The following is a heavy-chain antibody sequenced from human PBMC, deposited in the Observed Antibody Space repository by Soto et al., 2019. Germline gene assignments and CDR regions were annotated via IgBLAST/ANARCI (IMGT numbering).Heavy chain of an antibody. J-gene: IGHJ4*02. CDR2: ISNTGTTT. V-gene: IGHV3-21*04. CDR3: AKAPAQYSDFWSGYHVAY. D-gene: IGHD3-3*01. Sequence: GGSLRLSCVASGFTFSSYGMNWVRQSPGKGLEWLSSISNTGTTTYYADSVKGRFTISRDNAKNTLYLQMNSLRDEDTAVYYCAKAPAQYSDFWSGYHVAYWGQGT. CDR1: GFTFSSYG.